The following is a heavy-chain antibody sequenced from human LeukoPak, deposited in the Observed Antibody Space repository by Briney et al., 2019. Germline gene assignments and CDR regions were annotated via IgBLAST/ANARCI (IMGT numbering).Heavy chain of an antibody. Sequence: SETLSLTCTVSGGSISSYHWSWVRQPPGKGLEWIGYIYYTGSTKYSPSLKSRLTISLDTSMNQFSLKLSSVTAADTAVYYCASLDSGKFDYWGQGTLVTVSS. CDR3: ASLDSGKFDY. V-gene: IGHV4-59*01. CDR2: IYYTGST. D-gene: IGHD3-10*01. J-gene: IGHJ4*02. CDR1: GGSISSYH.